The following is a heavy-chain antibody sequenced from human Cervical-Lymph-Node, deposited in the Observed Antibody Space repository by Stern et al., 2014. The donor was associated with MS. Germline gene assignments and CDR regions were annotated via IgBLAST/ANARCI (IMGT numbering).Heavy chain of an antibody. V-gene: IGHV1-69*01. CDR3: ARAASTTSSYNF. J-gene: IGHJ4*02. Sequence: VHLVESGAEVKKPGSSVKVSCQASGGSFINNVISWVRQAPGQGLEWMGGTIPIFGTALYAQKFRGRVTITADESTRTAYMELSSLRSDDPAVYFCARAASTTSSYNFWGPGTLVTVSS. CDR1: GGSFINNV. CDR2: TIPIFGTA. D-gene: IGHD3-10*01.